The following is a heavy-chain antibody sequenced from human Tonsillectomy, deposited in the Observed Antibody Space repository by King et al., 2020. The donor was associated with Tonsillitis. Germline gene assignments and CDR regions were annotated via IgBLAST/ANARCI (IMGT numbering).Heavy chain of an antibody. D-gene: IGHD3-10*01. J-gene: IGHJ4*02. Sequence: QLQESGPGLVKPSETLSLTCTVSGGSISSNSYHWGWIRQPPGKGLEWIGTIYYSGSTYYNPSLKSRLTISVDTSKNQLSLKLTPVTAADTAVYYCALNYYGSGSYFEASDYWGQGTLVTVSS. V-gene: IGHV4-39*01. CDR2: IYYSGST. CDR3: ALNYYGSGSYFEASDY. CDR1: GGSISSNSYH.